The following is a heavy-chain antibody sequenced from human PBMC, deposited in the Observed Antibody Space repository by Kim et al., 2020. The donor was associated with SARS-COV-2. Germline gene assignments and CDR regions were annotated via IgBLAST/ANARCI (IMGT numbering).Heavy chain of an antibody. CDR2: ISSSGSSI. V-gene: IGHV3-48*03. CDR3: ARHRSSITIFGVVTRYGMDV. D-gene: IGHD3-3*01. CDR1: GFTFSSYE. Sequence: GGSLRLSCAASGFTFSSYEMNWVRQAPGKGLEWVSYISSSGSSIYYADSVKGRFTISRDNAKNSLYLQMNRLRAEDTAAYYCARHRSSITIFGVVTRYGMDVWGQGTTVTVSS. J-gene: IGHJ6*02.